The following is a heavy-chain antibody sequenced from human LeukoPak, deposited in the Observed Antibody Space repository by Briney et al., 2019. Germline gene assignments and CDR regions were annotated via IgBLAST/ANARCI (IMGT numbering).Heavy chain of an antibody. V-gene: IGHV3-30*18. CDR3: AKDRSVAAADYYFDY. Sequence: GGSLRLSCAASGFTFSSYGMHWVRQAPGKGLEWVAVISYDGTNKYSADSVKGRFTIFRDNSKNTLYLQMNSLRAEDTAVYYCAKDRSVAAADYYFDYWGQGTLVTVSS. CDR2: ISYDGTNK. J-gene: IGHJ4*02. D-gene: IGHD6-13*01. CDR1: GFTFSSYG.